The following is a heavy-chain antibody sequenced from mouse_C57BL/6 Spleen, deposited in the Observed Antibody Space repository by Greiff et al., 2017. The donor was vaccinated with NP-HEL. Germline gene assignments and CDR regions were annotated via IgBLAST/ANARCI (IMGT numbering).Heavy chain of an antibody. CDR1: GFSLTSYA. V-gene: IGHV2-9-1*01. CDR3: ARIYYGNYVNYAMDY. CDR2: IWTGGGT. J-gene: IGHJ4*01. D-gene: IGHD2-1*01. Sequence: VKLMESGPGLVAPSQSLSITCTVSGFSLTSYAISWVRQPPGKGLEWLGVIWTGGGTNYNSALKSRLSISKDNSKSQVFLKMNSLQTDDTARYYCARIYYGNYVNYAMDYWGQGTSVTVSS.